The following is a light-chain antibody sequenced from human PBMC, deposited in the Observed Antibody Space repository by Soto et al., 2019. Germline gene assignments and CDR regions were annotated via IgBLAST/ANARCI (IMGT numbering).Light chain of an antibody. CDR2: SNN. V-gene: IGLV1-44*01. Sequence: QSALTQPPSASGTPGQTVTISCSGSSSNIGSNTVNWYQQLPGTAPKLLIYSNNQRPSGVPDRFSGSKSGTSASLAISGLQSEDEADYYCAAWEDSLNGSVFGGGTKLTVL. CDR3: AAWEDSLNGSV. J-gene: IGLJ3*02. CDR1: SSNIGSNT.